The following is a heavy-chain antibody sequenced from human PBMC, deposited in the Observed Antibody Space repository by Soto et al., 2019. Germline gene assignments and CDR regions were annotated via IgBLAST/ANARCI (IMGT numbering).Heavy chain of an antibody. D-gene: IGHD3-16*01. CDR2: ISGNGVGT. Sequence: PGGSLRLSCAASGFTFASYAMSWVRQAPGKGLEWVSGISGNGVGTYYADSVKGRFIISRDNSKSTLYLQMDSLRADDTATYFCATDLGGCYGAIYFDYGGKGPLVTVP. V-gene: IGHV3-23*01. CDR3: ATDLGGCYGAIYFDY. CDR1: GFTFASYA. J-gene: IGHJ4*02.